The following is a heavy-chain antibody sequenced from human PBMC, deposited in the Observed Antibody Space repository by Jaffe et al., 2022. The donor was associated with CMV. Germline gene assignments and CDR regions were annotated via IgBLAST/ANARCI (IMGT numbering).Heavy chain of an antibody. V-gene: IGHV3-7*03. CDR2: IKEDGSKT. Sequence: EVQLVESGGGLVQPGGSLRLSCAASGFTFSNFWMSWVRQAPGKGLEWVANIKEDGSKTYYVDSVKGRFTISRDNAKNSLYLEMNSLGVEDTAVYYCAREESFGSYNVYDCWGQGTLVTVSS. CDR3: AREESFGSYNVYDC. J-gene: IGHJ4*02. CDR1: GFTFSNFW. D-gene: IGHD1-26*01.